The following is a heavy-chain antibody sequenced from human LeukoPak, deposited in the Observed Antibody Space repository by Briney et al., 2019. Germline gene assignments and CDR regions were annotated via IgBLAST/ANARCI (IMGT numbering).Heavy chain of an antibody. J-gene: IGHJ6*03. CDR1: GASISSYY. V-gene: IGHV4-59*01. D-gene: IGHD3-3*01. CDR3: ARDWSGYYTPYYYYYYMDV. CDR2: INYSGST. Sequence: SETLSLTCTVSGASISSYYWSWIRQPPGKGLEWIAYINYSGSTRYNPSLKSRVTISVDTSKNQFSLKLSSVTAADTAVYYCARDWSGYYTPYYYYYYMDVWGKGTTVTVSS.